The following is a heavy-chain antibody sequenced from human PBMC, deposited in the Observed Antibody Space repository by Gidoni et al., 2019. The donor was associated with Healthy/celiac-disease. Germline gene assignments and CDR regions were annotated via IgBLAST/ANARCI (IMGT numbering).Heavy chain of an antibody. D-gene: IGHD5-12*01. CDR3: AGGREKGDGYNLGDY. J-gene: IGHJ4*02. Sequence: QVQLVQSGAEVKKPGSSVKASCKASGGTVSSYAISWVRQAPGQWLEWMGGIIPIVCTANYAQKFQVRVTITADESTSTAYMGLSSLRSEGTAVYYCAGGREKGDGYNLGDYWGQGALVTVSS. CDR1: GGTVSSYA. CDR2: IIPIVCTA. V-gene: IGHV1-69*01.